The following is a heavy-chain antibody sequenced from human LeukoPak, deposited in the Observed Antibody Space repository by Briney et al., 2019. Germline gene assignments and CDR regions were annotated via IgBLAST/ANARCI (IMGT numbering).Heavy chain of an antibody. CDR1: GGTFSSYA. CDR3: ASLIGYYGSGSEDY. D-gene: IGHD3-10*01. V-gene: IGHV1-69*04. J-gene: IGHJ4*02. CDR2: IIPILGIA. Sequence: SVKVSCKASGGTFSSYAISWVRQAPGQGLEWMGRIIPILGIANYVQKFQGRVTITADKSTSTAYMELSSLRSEDTAVYYCASLIGYYGSGSEDYWGQGTLVTVSS.